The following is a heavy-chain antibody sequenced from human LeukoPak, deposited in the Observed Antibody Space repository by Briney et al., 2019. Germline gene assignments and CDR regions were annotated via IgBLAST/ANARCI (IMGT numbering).Heavy chain of an antibody. V-gene: IGHV4-4*07. D-gene: IGHD3-22*01. J-gene: IGHJ4*02. CDR1: GGSISSYY. Sequence: PSETLSLTCTVSGGSISSYYWSWIRQPAGKGLDWIGRIYPSGSTNYNPSLKSRVTMSVDTSQNQFSLKLSSVTAADTAVYYCARGLGGDYYDSSGYPNNWGQGTLVTVSS. CDR2: IYPSGST. CDR3: ARGLGGDYYDSSGYPNN.